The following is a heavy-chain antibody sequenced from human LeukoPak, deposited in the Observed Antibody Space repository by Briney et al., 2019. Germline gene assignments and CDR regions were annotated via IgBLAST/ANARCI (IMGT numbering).Heavy chain of an antibody. D-gene: IGHD3-10*01. V-gene: IGHV3-7*01. CDR2: IKQGGSEK. CDR3: ARERASDSYSKAPPFDS. CDR1: GFTFSSYW. Sequence: GRSLRPSWAASGFTFSSYWMSWVSQAAGKGLEWVANIKQGGSEKYYVDSMKGRFTITRDNAKNSLYLQMNNLRADDTAVYYCARERASDSYSKAPPFDSCGQGTLVTVSS. J-gene: IGHJ4*02.